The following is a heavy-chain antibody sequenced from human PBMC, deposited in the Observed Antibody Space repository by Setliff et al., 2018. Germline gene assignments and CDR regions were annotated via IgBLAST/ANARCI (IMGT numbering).Heavy chain of an antibody. CDR2: ISDTALGI. CDR3: VKDVVGYSSTWPKRDQWVRSPPLYFSYSMDV. CDR1: GFTFNTYA. V-gene: IGHV3-23*01. J-gene: IGHJ6*02. D-gene: IGHD6-13*01. Sequence: GGSLRLSCAASGFTFNTYAMSWVRQPPGKGLEWVSSISDTALGIYYADSVRGRFTISRDNSKKTLYLQMNSLRAEDTAVYYCVKDVVGYSSTWPKRDQWVRSPPLYFSYSMDVWGQGTTVTVSS.